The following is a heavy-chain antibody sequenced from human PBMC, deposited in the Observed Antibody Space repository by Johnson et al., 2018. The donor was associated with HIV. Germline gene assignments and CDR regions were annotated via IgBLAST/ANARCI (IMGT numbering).Heavy chain of an antibody. D-gene: IGHD5-12*01. CDR1: GFRFSTCA. CDR2: ISYDGTNE. V-gene: IGHV3-30*19. J-gene: IGHJ3*01. Sequence: QVQLVESGGGVVQPGRSLRLSCVASGFRFSTCAIHWVRQAPGKGLEWVAVISYDGTNEYYAESVKGRLTISRDNSKNTLYLQMNSLRPEDAAVYYCVRGRVWLLGGAFDVWGQGTMVTVSS. CDR3: VRGRVWLLGGAFDV.